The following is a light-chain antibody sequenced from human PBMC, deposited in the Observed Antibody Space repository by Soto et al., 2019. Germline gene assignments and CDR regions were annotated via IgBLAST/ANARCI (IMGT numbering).Light chain of an antibody. CDR1: QSVSDVY. CDR3: QQYSSSPS. V-gene: IGKV3-15*01. J-gene: IGKJ5*01. Sequence: EIVLTQSPATLSAFPGDRATLSYRASQSVSDVYLAWYQQKPGQVPSLLIYGASTRASGIPARFSGSGSGTEFTLTIGSLQSEDFAVYYCQQYSSSPSFGQGTRLEIK. CDR2: GAS.